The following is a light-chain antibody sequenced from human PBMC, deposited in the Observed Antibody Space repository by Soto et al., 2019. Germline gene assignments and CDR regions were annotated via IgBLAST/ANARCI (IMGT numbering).Light chain of an antibody. CDR2: DTT. Sequence: QAVVTQEPSLTVSPGGTVTLTCGSSTGAVTSGNYPYWFQKKPGQAPRTLIYDTTNKQSWTPARFSGSLLGGKAALTLAGAQTDDEADYYCLLSSSGTNWVFGGGTQLTVL. V-gene: IGLV7-46*01. J-gene: IGLJ3*02. CDR1: TGAVTSGNY. CDR3: LLSSSGTNWV.